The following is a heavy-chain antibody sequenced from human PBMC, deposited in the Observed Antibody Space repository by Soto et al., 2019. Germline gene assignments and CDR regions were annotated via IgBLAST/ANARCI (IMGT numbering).Heavy chain of an antibody. D-gene: IGHD3-3*01. CDR2: ISYDGSNK. CDR1: GFTFSSYG. CDR3: AKDLGVIINFPHGMDV. Sequence: QVQLVESGGGVVQPGRSLRLSCAGSGFTFSSYGMHWVRQAPGKGLEWVALISYDGSNKHYADSLKGRFTISRDNSKNTLYLQMNSLRAEDTAVYYCAKDLGVIINFPHGMDVGGQGTAVTVSS. J-gene: IGHJ6*02. V-gene: IGHV3-30*18.